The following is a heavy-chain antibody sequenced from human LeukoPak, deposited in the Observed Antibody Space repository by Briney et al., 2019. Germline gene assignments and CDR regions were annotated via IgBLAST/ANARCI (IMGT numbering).Heavy chain of an antibody. CDR3: ARDRHIAAAGYYFDY. J-gene: IGHJ4*02. CDR1: GFTFSTYP. V-gene: IGHV3-30*04. D-gene: IGHD6-25*01. CDR2: IADDGKDK. Sequence: GSLRLSCAASGFTFSTYPMHWVRQAPGKGLEWVAAIADDGKDKHYVESVKGRFTISRDNSKNTLYLQMNSLRVEDTAVYYCARDRHIAAAGYYFDYWGQGTLVTVSS.